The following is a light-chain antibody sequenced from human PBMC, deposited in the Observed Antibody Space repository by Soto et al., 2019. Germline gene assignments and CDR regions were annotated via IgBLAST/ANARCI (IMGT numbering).Light chain of an antibody. V-gene: IGLV2-14*01. CDR2: EVN. CDR3: FSFTTTSTHS. CDR1: SSHIGAYDY. J-gene: IGLJ1*01. Sequence: QSATTPASSLSGYPGQSITISSTATSSHIGAYDYVSWFQQHPGKAPTLMISEVNNRPSGVSNRLSRYKSGNTAYLTISGLQVEDEAEYFWFSFTTTSTHSLGTWTKVNVL.